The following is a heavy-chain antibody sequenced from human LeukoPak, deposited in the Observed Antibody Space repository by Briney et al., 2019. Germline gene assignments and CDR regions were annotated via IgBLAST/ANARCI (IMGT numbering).Heavy chain of an antibody. V-gene: IGHV4-34*01. CDR2: INHSGST. Sequence: NPSETLSLTCAVYGGSFSGYYWSWVRQPPGKGLEWIGEINHSGSTNYNPSLESRVTISVDTSKNHFSLKLSSVTAADTAVYYCARRDYLDHFYYIDVWDKGNTVTVSS. CDR3: ARRDYLDHFYYIDV. J-gene: IGHJ6*03. CDR1: GGSFSGYY. D-gene: IGHD3-10*01.